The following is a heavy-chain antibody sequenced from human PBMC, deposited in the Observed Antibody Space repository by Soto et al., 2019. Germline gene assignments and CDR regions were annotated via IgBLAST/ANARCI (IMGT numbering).Heavy chain of an antibody. J-gene: IGHJ4*02. V-gene: IGHV3-23*01. CDR3: AKLGRKQWPYYFDY. CDR1: GFTFSSYA. CDR2: ISGSGGST. Sequence: EVQLLESGGGLVQPGGSLRLSCEASGFTFSSYAMTWVRQAPGKGLEWVSAISGSGGSTYYADSVRGRFTISRDNSKNTLYLQMNSLRAEDTAVYYCAKLGRKQWPYYFDYWGQGTLVTVSS. D-gene: IGHD6-19*01.